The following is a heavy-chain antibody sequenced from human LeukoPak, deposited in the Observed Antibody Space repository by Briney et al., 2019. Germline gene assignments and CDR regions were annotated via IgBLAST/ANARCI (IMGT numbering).Heavy chain of an antibody. D-gene: IGHD1-14*01. V-gene: IGHV1-69*06. CDR1: GGTFSSYA. CDR3: ARDRLSPGPDGNWFDP. CDR2: IIPIFGTA. J-gene: IGHJ5*02. Sequence: SVKVSCKASGGTFSSYAISWVRQAPGQGLEWMGGIIPIFGTANYAQKFQGRVTITADKSTSTAYMELSSLRSEDTAVYYCARDRLSPGPDGNWFDPWGQGTLVIVSS.